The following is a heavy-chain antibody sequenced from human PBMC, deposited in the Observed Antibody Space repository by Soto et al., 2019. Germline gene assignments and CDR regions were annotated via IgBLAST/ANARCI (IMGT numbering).Heavy chain of an antibody. CDR2: FDPEDGET. V-gene: IGHV1-24*01. CDR3: ATAGSAAAGTGKGYYYYGMDV. J-gene: IGHJ6*02. Sequence: GASVKVSCKVSGYTLTELSMHWVRQAPGKGLEWMGGFDPEDGETIYAQKFQGRVTMTEDTSTDTAYMELSSLRSEDTAVYYCATAGSAAAGTGKGYYYYGMDVWGQGTTVTVSS. D-gene: IGHD6-13*01. CDR1: GYTLTELS.